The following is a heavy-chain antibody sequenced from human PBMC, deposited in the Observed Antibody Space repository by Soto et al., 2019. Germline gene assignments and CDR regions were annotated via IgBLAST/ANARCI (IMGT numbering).Heavy chain of an antibody. Sequence: TLSLTCAISGDSVSSNSAAWNWIRQSPSRGLEWLGRTYYRSKWYNDYAVSVKSRITINPDTSKNQFSLQLNSVTPEDTAVYYCALQNCSSTSCYTAYYGMDVWGQGTTVTVSS. CDR3: ALQNCSSTSCYTAYYGMDV. CDR1: GDSVSSNSAA. CDR2: TYYRSKWYN. J-gene: IGHJ6*02. D-gene: IGHD2-2*02. V-gene: IGHV6-1*01.